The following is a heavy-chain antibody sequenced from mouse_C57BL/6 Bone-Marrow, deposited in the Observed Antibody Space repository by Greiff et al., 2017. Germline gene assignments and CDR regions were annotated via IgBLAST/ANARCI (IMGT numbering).Heavy chain of an antibody. D-gene: IGHD2-4*01. V-gene: IGHV5-15*01. CDR3: ARYDYDGDAMDD. Sequence: EVQVVESGGGLVQPGGSLTLSCAASGFTFSDYGMAWVRQAPRKGPEWVAFISNLAYSIYYAATVTGRFTISRENAKNTLYLEMSSLRSEDTAMYYCARYDYDGDAMDDWGQGTSVTVSS. CDR1: GFTFSDYG. CDR2: ISNLAYSI. J-gene: IGHJ4*01.